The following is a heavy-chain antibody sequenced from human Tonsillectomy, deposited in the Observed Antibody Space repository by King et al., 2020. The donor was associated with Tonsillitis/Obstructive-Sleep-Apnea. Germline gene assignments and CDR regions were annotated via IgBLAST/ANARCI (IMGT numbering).Heavy chain of an antibody. CDR1: GFTFSNHA. V-gene: IGHV3-23*04. D-gene: IGHD3-3*01. CDR3: SKGYDFWSGDYYMDV. CDR2: ISGSGGST. J-gene: IGHJ6*03. Sequence: VQLVESGGGLVQPGGSLRLSCAASGFTFSNHALTWVRQAPGKGLQWVSSISGSGGSTFNAHFVKGRFTTSRDKSKNTLYLQMSSLRAEDTAVYYCSKGYDFWSGDYYMDVWGKGTTVTVSS.